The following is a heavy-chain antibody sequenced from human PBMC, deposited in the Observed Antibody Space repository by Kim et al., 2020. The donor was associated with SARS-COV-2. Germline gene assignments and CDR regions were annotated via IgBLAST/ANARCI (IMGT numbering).Heavy chain of an antibody. J-gene: IGHJ6*02. CDR3: GNYGDYVLIGMDV. V-gene: IGHV3-15*01. Sequence: GGSLRLSCAASGFTFSNAWMSWVRQAPGKGLEWVGRIKSKTDGGTTDYAAPVKGRFTISRDDSKNTLYLQMNSLKTEDTAVYYCGNYGDYVLIGMDVWGQGTTVTVSS. D-gene: IGHD4-17*01. CDR2: IKSKTDGGTT. CDR1: GFTFSNAW.